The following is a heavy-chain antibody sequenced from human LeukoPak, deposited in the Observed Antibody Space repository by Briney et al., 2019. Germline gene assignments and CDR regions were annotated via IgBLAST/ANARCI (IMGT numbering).Heavy chain of an antibody. Sequence: ASVKVSCKASGYTFTSYDINWVRQATGQGLEWMGWMNPNSGNTGYAQKFQGRVTMTRNTSISTAYMELSSLRSEDTAVYYCARGGYCSGGSCYPPNFDYWGQGTLVTVSS. J-gene: IGHJ4*02. CDR1: GYTFTSYD. V-gene: IGHV1-8*01. D-gene: IGHD2-15*01. CDR2: MNPNSGNT. CDR3: ARGGYCSGGSCYPPNFDY.